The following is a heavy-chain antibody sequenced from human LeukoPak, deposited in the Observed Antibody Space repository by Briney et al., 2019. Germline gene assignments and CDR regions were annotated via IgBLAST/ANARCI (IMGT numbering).Heavy chain of an antibody. D-gene: IGHD3-22*01. CDR1: GDSVSSNSAA. CDR3: ARDLCYYDGSGYYYCNFDY. J-gene: IGHJ4*02. Sequence: SQTLSLTCAISGDSVSSNSAAWNWIRQSPSRGLEWLGRTYYRSKWYNDYAVSVKSRITISPDTSKNQFPLQLNSVTPEDTAVYYCARDLCYYDGSGYYYCNFDYWGQGTLVTVSS. CDR2: TYYRSKWYN. V-gene: IGHV6-1*01.